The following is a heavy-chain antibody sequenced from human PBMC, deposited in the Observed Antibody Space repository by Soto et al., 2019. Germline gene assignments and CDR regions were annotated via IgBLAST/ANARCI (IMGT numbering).Heavy chain of an antibody. J-gene: IGHJ3*02. CDR2: INPSGGST. Sequence: ASVKVSFKASGYTFTSDYMHWVRQAPGQGLEWMGIINPSGGSTSYAQKFQGRVTMTRDTSTSTVYMELSSLRSEDTAVYYCARYCGGDCSTDAFDIWGQGTMVTVSS. V-gene: IGHV1-46*01. CDR1: GYTFTSDY. D-gene: IGHD2-21*02. CDR3: ARYCGGDCSTDAFDI.